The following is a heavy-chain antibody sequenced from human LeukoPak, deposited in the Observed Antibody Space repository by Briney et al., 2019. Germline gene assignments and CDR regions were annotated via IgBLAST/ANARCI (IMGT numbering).Heavy chain of an antibody. D-gene: IGHD3-22*01. Sequence: GASVKVSCKASGYTFTSYDINWVRQATGQGLEWMGWMNPNSGNTGYAQKFQGRVTMTRSTSISTAYMELSSLRSEDTAVYYCARGPGHYYDSSGHEDYWGQGTLVTVSS. CDR3: ARGPGHYYDSSGHEDY. J-gene: IGHJ4*02. V-gene: IGHV1-8*01. CDR2: MNPNSGNT. CDR1: GYTFTSYD.